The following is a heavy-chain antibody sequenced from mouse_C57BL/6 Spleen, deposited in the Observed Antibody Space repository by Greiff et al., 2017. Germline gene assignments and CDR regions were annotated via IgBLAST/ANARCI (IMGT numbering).Heavy chain of an antibody. J-gene: IGHJ2*01. CDR2: INPSSGYT. CDR3: ARGVVYFDD. D-gene: IGHD1-1*02. CDR1: GYTFTSYT. Sequence: QVQLQQSGAELARPGASVKMSCTASGYTFTSYTMHWVNQRPGQGLEWIGYINPSSGYTKYNQKFKDKATLTADKSSSTAYMQLSSLTSEDPAVYYCARGVVYFDDWGQGTTLTFSS. V-gene: IGHV1-4*01.